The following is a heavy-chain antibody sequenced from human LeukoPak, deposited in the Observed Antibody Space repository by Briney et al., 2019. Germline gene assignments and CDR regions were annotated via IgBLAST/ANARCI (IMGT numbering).Heavy chain of an antibody. CDR3: ARGGKGQYSSSSGSFDY. CDR1: GGSISGYY. D-gene: IGHD6-6*01. V-gene: IGHV4-34*01. Sequence: SETLSLTCTVSGGSISGYYWSWIRQPPGKGLEWIGEINHSGSTNYNPSLKSRVTISVDTSKNQFSLKLSSVTAADTAVYYCARGGKGQYSSSSGSFDYWGQGTLVTVSS. J-gene: IGHJ4*02. CDR2: INHSGST.